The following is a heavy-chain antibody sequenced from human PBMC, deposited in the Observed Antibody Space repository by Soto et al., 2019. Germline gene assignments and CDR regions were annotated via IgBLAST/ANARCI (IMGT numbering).Heavy chain of an antibody. Sequence: SATLSLTSAVSGGSIRSYYWSGIRQPPDKGQEWIGDIYSSGSTNYNPSLRSRVTIAVDTSKNQFSLKPSSVTAADTAVYSWARAGWFRGDDWLDSCGQGTPVTVSS. CDR1: GGSIRSYY. J-gene: IGHJ5*01. D-gene: IGHD3-10*01. V-gene: IGHV4-59*01. CDR3: ARAGWFRGDDWLDS. CDR2: IYSSGST.